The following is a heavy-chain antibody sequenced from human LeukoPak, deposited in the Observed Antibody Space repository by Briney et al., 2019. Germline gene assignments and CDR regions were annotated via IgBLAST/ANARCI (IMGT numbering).Heavy chain of an antibody. J-gene: IGHJ4*02. CDR2: ISSYNGNT. V-gene: IGHV1-18*01. Sequence: GASVKVSCKASGYTFTSYGISWVRQAPGQGLEWMGWISSYNGNTNYAQKLQGRVTMTTDTSTTTAYMELKSLRSDDTAVYYCATDLYSSSWYHFDYWGQGTLVTVSS. CDR1: GYTFTSYG. CDR3: ATDLYSSSWYHFDY. D-gene: IGHD6-13*01.